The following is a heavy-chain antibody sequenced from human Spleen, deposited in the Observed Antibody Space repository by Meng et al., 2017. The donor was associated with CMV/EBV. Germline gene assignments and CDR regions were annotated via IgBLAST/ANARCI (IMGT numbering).Heavy chain of an antibody. J-gene: IGHJ6*02. CDR3: AKALSDNSYYYYYCMDV. D-gene: IGHD2/OR15-2a*01. Sequence: GESLKISCAASGFTFSNYVMHWVRQAPGKGLEWVAVIWHDGSNKYYADSVKGRFTISRDNSKNTLYLQMNNLRADDTAVYSCAKALSDNSYYYYYCMDVWGQGTTVTVSS. V-gene: IGHV3-33*06. CDR1: GFTFSNYV. CDR2: IWHDGSNK.